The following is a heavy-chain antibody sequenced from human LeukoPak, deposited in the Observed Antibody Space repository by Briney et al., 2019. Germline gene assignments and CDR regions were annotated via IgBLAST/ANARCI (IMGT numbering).Heavy chain of an antibody. D-gene: IGHD6-13*01. CDR3: ARARFEAAAIYFDY. J-gene: IGHJ4*02. V-gene: IGHV3-11*04. CDR2: ISSSGSTI. CDR1: GFTFSDYY. Sequence: PGGSLRLSCAASGFTFSDYYMSWIRQAPGKGLEWVSYISSSGSTIYYADSVKGRFTISRDNAKNSLYLQMCSLRAEDTAVYYCARARFEAAAIYFDYWGQGTLVTVSS.